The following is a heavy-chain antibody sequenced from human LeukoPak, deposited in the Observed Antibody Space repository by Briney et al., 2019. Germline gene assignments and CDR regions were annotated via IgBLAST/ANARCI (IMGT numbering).Heavy chain of an antibody. Sequence: ASVKVSCKVSGNTLTELAIHWVRQAPGKGLEWMGGFDPEDGETIYAQKFQGRVTMTEDTSTDTAYMELSSLRSEDTAVYYCATVKPVVPPHYYYYYMDVWGKGTTVTVSS. D-gene: IGHD2-15*01. CDR3: ATVKPVVPPHYYYYYMDV. V-gene: IGHV1-24*01. CDR2: FDPEDGET. CDR1: GNTLTELA. J-gene: IGHJ6*03.